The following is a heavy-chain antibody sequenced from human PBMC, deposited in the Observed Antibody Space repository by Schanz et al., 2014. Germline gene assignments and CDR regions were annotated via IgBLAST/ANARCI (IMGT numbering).Heavy chain of an antibody. D-gene: IGHD3-10*01. CDR1: GFTFDDYA. CDR2: INWSDGST. Sequence: EVQLVESGGDLVQPGGSLRLSCAASGFTFDDYAMSWVRQAPGKGLEWVSAINWSDGSTGYADSVKGRFTISRDNGKNSLYLQMNSLRAEDTALYYCARDFPYVSGSYYKGFGYWGQGTLVTVSS. V-gene: IGHV3-20*04. CDR3: ARDFPYVSGSYYKGFGY. J-gene: IGHJ4*02.